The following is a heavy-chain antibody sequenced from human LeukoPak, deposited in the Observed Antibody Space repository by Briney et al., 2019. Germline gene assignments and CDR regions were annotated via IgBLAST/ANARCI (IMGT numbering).Heavy chain of an antibody. CDR1: GGSISSSSYY. D-gene: IGHD6-19*01. Sequence: SETLSLTCTVSGGSISSSSYYWGWIRQPPGKGLEWIGSIYYSGSTYYNPSLKSRVTISVDTSKNQFSLKLSSVTAADTAVYYCASVKSAGYRSGWYSNWFDPWGQGTLVTVSS. CDR2: IYYSGST. CDR3: ASVKSAGYRSGWYSNWFDP. J-gene: IGHJ5*02. V-gene: IGHV4-39*01.